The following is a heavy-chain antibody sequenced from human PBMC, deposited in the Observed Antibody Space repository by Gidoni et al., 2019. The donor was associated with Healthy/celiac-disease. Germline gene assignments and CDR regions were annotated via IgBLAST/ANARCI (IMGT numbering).Heavy chain of an antibody. J-gene: IGHJ6*02. D-gene: IGHD1-26*01. V-gene: IGHV3-21*01. Sequence: EVQLVESGGGLVKPGGSLRLSCAASGFTFSSYSMNWVRQAPGKGLEWSSSISSSSSYIYYADSVKGRFTISRDNAKNSLYLQMNSLRAEDTAVYYCARDQFQREDNGMDVWGQGTTVTVSS. CDR2: ISSSSSYI. CDR1: GFTFSSYS. CDR3: ARDQFQREDNGMDV.